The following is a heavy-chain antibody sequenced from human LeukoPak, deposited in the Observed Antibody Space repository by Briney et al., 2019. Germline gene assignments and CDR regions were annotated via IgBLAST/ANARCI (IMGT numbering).Heavy chain of an antibody. D-gene: IGHD1-26*01. J-gene: IGHJ4*02. Sequence: PGGSLRLSCAASGFTFSSYAMHWVRQAPGKGLEWVAVISYDGSNKYYADSVKGRFTISRDNSKNTLYLQMNSLRAEDTAVYYCARDGLSGSYSPLGYFDYWGQGTLVTVSS. CDR2: ISYDGSNK. CDR1: GFTFSSYA. V-gene: IGHV3-30-3*01. CDR3: ARDGLSGSYSPLGYFDY.